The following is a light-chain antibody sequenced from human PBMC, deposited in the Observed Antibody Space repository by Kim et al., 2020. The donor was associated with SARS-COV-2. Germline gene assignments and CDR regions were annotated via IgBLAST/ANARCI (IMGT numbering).Light chain of an antibody. J-gene: IGKJ2*03. CDR1: QTVLYNSNNKNY. V-gene: IGKV4-1*01. CDR2: WAS. CDR3: QQYYSTPPS. Sequence: DIVMTQSPDSLAVSLGERATLNCKSSQTVLYNSNNKNYLAWYQQKPGQAPKLLIYWASIRESGVSDRFSGSGSETDFTLTISSLQAEDVAAYYCQQYYSTPPSFGQVTKLEI.